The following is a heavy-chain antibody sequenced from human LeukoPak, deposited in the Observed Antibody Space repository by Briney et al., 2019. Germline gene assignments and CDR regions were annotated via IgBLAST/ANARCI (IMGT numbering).Heavy chain of an antibody. CDR1: GGSIITNDYC. CDR3: ARRRDGYNQLGY. CDR2: IDHAGTT. J-gene: IGHJ4*02. V-gene: IGHV4-39*01. D-gene: IGHD5-24*01. Sequence: SETLSLTCVVSGGSIITNDYCWGWIRQPPGKGLEGIGTIDHAGTTFYNVSLKSRFTISVDTPNNQFYLRLNSAGAADTAVYYCARRRDGYNQLGYGGQGTLVTVSS.